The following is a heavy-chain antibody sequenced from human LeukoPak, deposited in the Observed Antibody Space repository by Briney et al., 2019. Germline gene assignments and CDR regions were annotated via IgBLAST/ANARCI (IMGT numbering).Heavy chain of an antibody. Sequence: PGGSLRLSCAASGFTFSSYNLAWVRQAPGKGLEWVSYISNGGRTIHYSESVRGRFTISRDNSKNTLYLQMNSLRAEDTAVFYCARLQKGGSSWYGVGAFDIWGQGTMVTVSS. D-gene: IGHD6-13*01. CDR2: ISNGGRTI. CDR1: GFTFSSYN. V-gene: IGHV3-48*01. CDR3: ARLQKGGSSWYGVGAFDI. J-gene: IGHJ3*02.